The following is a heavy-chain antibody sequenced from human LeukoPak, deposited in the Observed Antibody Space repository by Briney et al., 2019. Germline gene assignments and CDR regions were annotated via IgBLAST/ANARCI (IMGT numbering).Heavy chain of an antibody. V-gene: IGHV4-30-2*01. CDR2: IYHSGST. CDR1: GGSISSGGYY. D-gene: IGHD3-10*01. J-gene: IGHJ5*02. Sequence: PSETLSLTCTVSGGSISSGGYYRSWIRQPPGKGLEWIGYIYHSGSTYYNPSPKSRVTISVDTSKNQFSLKLSSVTAADTAVYYCCCEGSGSYYRWFDPWGQGTLVTVSS. CDR3: CCEGSGSYYRWFDP.